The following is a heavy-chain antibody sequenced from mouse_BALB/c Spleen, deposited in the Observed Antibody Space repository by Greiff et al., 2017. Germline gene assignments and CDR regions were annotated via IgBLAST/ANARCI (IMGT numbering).Heavy chain of an antibody. J-gene: IGHJ4*01. Sequence: EVQRVESGGGLVKPGGSLKLSCAASGFTFSDYYMYWVRQTPEKRLEWVATISDGGSYTYYPDSVKGRFTISRDNAKNNLYLQMSSLKSEDTAMYYCASSLLRLYYAMDYWGQGTSVTVSS. CDR3: ASSLLRLYYAMDY. D-gene: IGHD1-2*01. CDR2: ISDGGSYT. V-gene: IGHV5-4*02. CDR1: GFTFSDYY.